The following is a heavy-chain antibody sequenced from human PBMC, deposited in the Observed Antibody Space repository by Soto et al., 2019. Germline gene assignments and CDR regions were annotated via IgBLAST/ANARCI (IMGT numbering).Heavy chain of an antibody. CDR1: GFTFSSYW. D-gene: IGHD6-19*01. Sequence: EVQLVESGGGLVQPGGSLRLSCAASGFTFSSYWMNWVRQAPGKGLEWVANIKQDGSEQYYADSVKGRFTISRDNAKNSQYRQMNSMRVEDTAVYYCAGGTGWLMTDWGQGTLVTVSS. V-gene: IGHV3-7*04. J-gene: IGHJ4*02. CDR3: AGGTGWLMTD. CDR2: IKQDGSEQ.